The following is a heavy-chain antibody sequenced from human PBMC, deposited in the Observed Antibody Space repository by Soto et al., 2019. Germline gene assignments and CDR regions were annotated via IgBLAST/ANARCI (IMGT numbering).Heavy chain of an antibody. CDR1: GGSISSVGHY. D-gene: IGHD6-25*01. CDR3: ARESGGYDSSTRYGLDV. CDR2: IYYSGST. Sequence: LSLTCSVSGGSISSVGHYWTWIRQQPGKGLEWIGYIYYSGSTDYNPSLKSRVTISVDWSKNQFSLNLSSVTAADTAIYYCARESGGYDSSTRYGLDVWGQGTTVTVSS. V-gene: IGHV4-31*03. J-gene: IGHJ6*02.